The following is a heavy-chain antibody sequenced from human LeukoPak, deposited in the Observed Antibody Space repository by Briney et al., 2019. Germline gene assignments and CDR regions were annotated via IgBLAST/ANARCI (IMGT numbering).Heavy chain of an antibody. V-gene: IGHV3-21*01. CDR1: GFTFSSYS. J-gene: IGHJ4*02. CDR2: ISSSSSYI. Sequence: GGSLRLSCAASGFTFSSYSMNWVRQAPGKGLEWVSSISSSSSYIYYADSVKGRLTISRDNAKNSLYLQMNSLRAEDTAVYYCARDLRSTTGTTYGDYWGQGTLVTVSS. D-gene: IGHD1-1*01. CDR3: ARDLRSTTGTTYGDY.